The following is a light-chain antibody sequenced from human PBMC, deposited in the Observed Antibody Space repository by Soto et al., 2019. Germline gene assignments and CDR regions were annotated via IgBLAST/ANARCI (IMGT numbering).Light chain of an antibody. CDR2: RNN. CDR3: AAWDDSLV. V-gene: IGLV1-47*01. CDR1: PSNIGAGFD. J-gene: IGLJ2*01. Sequence: QSVLTQPPSVSGAPGQRITISCTGSPSNIGAGFDVYWYQQLPGTAPKLLIYRNNQRPSGVPDRFSGSKSGTSASLAISGLRSEDEADYYCAAWDDSLVFGGGTKVTVL.